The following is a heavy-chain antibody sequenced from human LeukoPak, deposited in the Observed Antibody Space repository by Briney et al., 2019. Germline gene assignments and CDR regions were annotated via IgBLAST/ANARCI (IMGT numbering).Heavy chain of an antibody. CDR2: ISTTGAI. J-gene: IGHJ4*02. Sequence: GGSLRLSCTASGFIFSTYSMRWVRQAPGKGLEWVSYISTTGAILYADSVKGRFTISRDNAKNSLYLQMNRLRAEDTAVYYCARDYNFDYWGQGTLVTVSS. CDR1: GFIFSTYS. V-gene: IGHV3-48*04. CDR3: ARDYNFDY.